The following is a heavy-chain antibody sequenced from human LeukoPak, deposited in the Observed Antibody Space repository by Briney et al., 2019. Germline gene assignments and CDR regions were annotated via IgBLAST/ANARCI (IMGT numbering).Heavy chain of an antibody. CDR3: ARVRWQQSYYMDV. Sequence: GGSLRLSCAASGFTFSSYEMKWVRQAPGKGLEWVSYISRSGTTIYYADSVKGRFTISRDNAKNSLYLQMNSLRAEDTAVYYCARVRWQQSYYMDVWGKGTTVTVSS. D-gene: IGHD6-13*01. CDR2: ISRSGTTI. V-gene: IGHV3-48*03. J-gene: IGHJ6*03. CDR1: GFTFSSYE.